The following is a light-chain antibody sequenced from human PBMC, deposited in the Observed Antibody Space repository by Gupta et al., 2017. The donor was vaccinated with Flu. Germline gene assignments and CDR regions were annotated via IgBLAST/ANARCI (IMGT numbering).Light chain of an antibody. CDR2: KGS. Sequence: DIQMTQSPSTLSASVGDRVTITCRASQSIDTWLAWYQQKPGKAPNLLIYKGSNLQSWVPSRFSGSGSGTQFTLTISSLQPDDFATYYCQRYKSFWTFGQGTKVEVK. V-gene: IGKV1-5*03. CDR1: QSIDTW. J-gene: IGKJ1*01. CDR3: QRYKSFWT.